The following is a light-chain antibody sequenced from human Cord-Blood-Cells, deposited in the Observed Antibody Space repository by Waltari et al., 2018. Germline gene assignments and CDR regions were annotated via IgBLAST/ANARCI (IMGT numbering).Light chain of an antibody. V-gene: IGKV1-39*01. Sequence: IQMTQSPSSLPPPLATTFPITCRASQSISSYLNWYQQKPGKAPKLLIYAASSLQSGVPSRFSGSGSGTDFTLTISSLQPEDFATYYCQQSYSTPHTFGQGTKLEIK. CDR1: QSISSY. CDR2: AAS. J-gene: IGKJ2*01. CDR3: QQSYSTPHT.